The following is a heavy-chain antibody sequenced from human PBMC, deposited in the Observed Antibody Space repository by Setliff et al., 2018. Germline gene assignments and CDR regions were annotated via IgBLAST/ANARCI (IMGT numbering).Heavy chain of an antibody. J-gene: IGHJ5*02. Sequence: PGGSLRLSCSVSGITFKNAWMTWVRQAPGKGLEWVGRIKSSREGATSDYGAPAEGRFTISRDDSRTMIYLQMNNLKPEDTGFYYCTTGPRDSRNYLNWFNPWGQGTLVTVSS. D-gene: IGHD4-4*01. CDR1: GITFKNAW. V-gene: IGHV3-15*01. CDR2: IKSSREGATS. CDR3: TTGPRDSRNYLNWFNP.